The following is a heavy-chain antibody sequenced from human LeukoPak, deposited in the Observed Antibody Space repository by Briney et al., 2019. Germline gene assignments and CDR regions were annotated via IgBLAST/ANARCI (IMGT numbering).Heavy chain of an antibody. Sequence: ASVKVSCKASGYTFTGYYMHWVRQAPGQGLEWMGWINPNSGGTNYAQKFQGRATMTRDTSISTAYMELSRLRSDDTAVYYCAREGRGSYSDAFDIWGQGTMVTVSS. CDR1: GYTFTGYY. CDR3: AREGRGSYSDAFDI. D-gene: IGHD1-26*01. J-gene: IGHJ3*02. CDR2: INPNSGGT. V-gene: IGHV1-2*02.